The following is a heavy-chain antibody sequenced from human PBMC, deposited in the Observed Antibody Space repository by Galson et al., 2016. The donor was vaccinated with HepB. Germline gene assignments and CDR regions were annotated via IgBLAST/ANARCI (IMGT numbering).Heavy chain of an antibody. Sequence: QSGAEVKKPGESLTISCKGSGYSFNNYVITWVRQAPGQGLEWMGESIHMFGTTKYAQKFQGRVTITADKSTSTGHMELSSLRFEDTAVYYCASANGVTWSDYFDYWGQGTTVTVSS. J-gene: IGHJ4*03. V-gene: IGHV1-69*06. D-gene: IGHD4-11*01. CDR1: GYSFNNYV. CDR2: SIHMFGTT. CDR3: ASANGVTWSDYFDY.